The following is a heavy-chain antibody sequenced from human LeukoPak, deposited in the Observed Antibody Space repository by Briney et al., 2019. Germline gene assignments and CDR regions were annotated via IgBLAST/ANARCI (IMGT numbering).Heavy chain of an antibody. J-gene: IGHJ3*02. CDR1: GFTVSSNY. Sequence: PGGSLRLSCAASGFTVSSNYMSWVRQAPGKGLEWVSVIYSGGSTYYAGSVKGRFTISRDNSKNTLYLQMNSLRAEDMAVYYCARDLDYYDSSGYYSFGAFDIWGQGTMVTVSS. D-gene: IGHD3-22*01. CDR3: ARDLDYYDSSGYYSFGAFDI. CDR2: IYSGGST. V-gene: IGHV3-53*01.